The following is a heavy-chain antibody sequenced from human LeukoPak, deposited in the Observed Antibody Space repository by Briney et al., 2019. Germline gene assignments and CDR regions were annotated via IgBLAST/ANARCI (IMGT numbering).Heavy chain of an antibody. J-gene: IGHJ4*02. CDR1: GFTFSVAW. CDR2: IKSNTDGGAT. D-gene: IGHD7-27*01. CDR3: ITEPPGVVF. Sequence: GGSLRLSCAASGFTFSVAWMNWVRQAPGKGLEWVGRIKSNTDGGATDYAAPGKDRFTISRNDSEKTLYLQMNSLKTEDTAVYYCITEPPGVVFWGQGTLVTVSS. V-gene: IGHV3-15*01.